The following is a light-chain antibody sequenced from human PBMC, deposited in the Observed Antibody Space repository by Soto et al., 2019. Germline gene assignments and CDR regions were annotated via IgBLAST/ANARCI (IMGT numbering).Light chain of an antibody. CDR1: QSISNY. V-gene: IGKV1-39*01. CDR3: QQSFSPRWT. CDR2: AAS. J-gene: IGKJ1*01. Sequence: DIQMTQSPSSLSASVGDRVTITCRASQSISNYLNWYQQKPGKAPKLLIYAASSMQSGVPSRFSGSGSETDFTLTISSLQPDDSATYYCQQSFSPRWTFDQGTKVEV.